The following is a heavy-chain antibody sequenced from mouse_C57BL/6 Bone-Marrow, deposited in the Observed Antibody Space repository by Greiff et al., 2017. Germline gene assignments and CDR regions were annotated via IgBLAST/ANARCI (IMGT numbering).Heavy chain of an antibody. CDR2: ISHLAYSI. CDR3: ARRWDYDDYYAMDY. Sequence: EVQLVESGGGLVQPGGSLKLSCAASGFTFSDYGMAWVRQAPRKGPEWVAFISHLAYSIYYADTVTGRFTISRENAKNTRYLEMSSLRSEDTAMYYCARRWDYDDYYAMDYGGQGTSVTVSS. CDR1: GFTFSDYG. D-gene: IGHD2-4*01. J-gene: IGHJ4*01. V-gene: IGHV5-15*01.